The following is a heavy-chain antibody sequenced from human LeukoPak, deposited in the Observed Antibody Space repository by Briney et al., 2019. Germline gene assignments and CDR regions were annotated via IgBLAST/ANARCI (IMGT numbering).Heavy chain of an antibody. J-gene: IGHJ4*02. CDR1: GFTFSSYA. CDR3: ARDRRNSYGYGQDY. V-gene: IGHV3-23*01. Sequence: PGGSLRLSCAASGFTFSSYAMSWVRQAPGKGLEWVSAISGSGGSTYYADSVKGRFTISRDNSKNTVSLQMSSLRAEDTAVYYCARDRRNSYGYGQDYWGQGTLVTVSS. CDR2: ISGSGGST. D-gene: IGHD5-18*01.